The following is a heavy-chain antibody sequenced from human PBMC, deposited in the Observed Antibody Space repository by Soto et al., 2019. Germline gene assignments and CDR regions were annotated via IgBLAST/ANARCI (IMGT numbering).Heavy chain of an antibody. D-gene: IGHD5-12*01. CDR2: FDPEDGET. J-gene: IGHJ4*02. V-gene: IGHV1-24*01. CDR3: ATAGRRYSGYDYTDY. Sequence: ASVKVSCKVSGYTLTELSMHWVRQAPGKGLEWMGGFDPEDGETIYAQEFQGRVTMTEDTSTDTAYMELSSLRSEDTAVYYRATAGRRYSGYDYTDYWGQGTLVTVSS. CDR1: GYTLTELS.